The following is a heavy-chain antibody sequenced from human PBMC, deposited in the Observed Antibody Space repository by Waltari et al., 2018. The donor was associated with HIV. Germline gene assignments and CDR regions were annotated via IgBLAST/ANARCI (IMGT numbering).Heavy chain of an antibody. Sequence: QVQLQQWGAGLLKPSETLSLTCAVYGGSFSGYYWSWIRQPPGKGLEWNGEINHSGSTNYHPSLKSRVTISVDTSKNQFSLKLSSVTAADTAVYYCARIFPTTTVGDYWGQGTLVTVSS. CDR2: INHSGST. CDR3: ARIFPTTTVGDY. CDR1: GGSFSGYY. D-gene: IGHD4-17*01. V-gene: IGHV4-34*01. J-gene: IGHJ4*02.